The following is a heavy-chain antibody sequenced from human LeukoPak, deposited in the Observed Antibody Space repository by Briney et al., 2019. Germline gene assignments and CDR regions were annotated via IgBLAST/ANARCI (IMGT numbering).Heavy chain of an antibody. V-gene: IGHV3-23*01. CDR3: AKDNRQGIVGATHAGGY. D-gene: IGHD1-26*01. CDR2: HSGSGGST. Sequence: GGSLRLSCAASGFTFSSYAMSWVRQAPGKGLEWVSAHSGSGGSTYYADSVKGRFTISRDNSKNTLYLQMNSLRAEDTAVYYCAKDNRQGIVGATHAGGYWGQGTLVTVSS. J-gene: IGHJ4*02. CDR1: GFTFSSYA.